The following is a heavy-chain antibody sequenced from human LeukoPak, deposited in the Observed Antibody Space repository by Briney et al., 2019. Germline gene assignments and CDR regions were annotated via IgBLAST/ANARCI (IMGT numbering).Heavy chain of an antibody. D-gene: IGHD3-3*01. CDR3: AGDMYYDFWSGSTNFDY. J-gene: IGHJ4*02. V-gene: IGHV3-48*01. CDR2: IRSSSTI. Sequence: GGSLRLSCAASGFTFSSYSMNWVRQAPGKGLEWVSYIRSSSTIYYANSGKGRFPIPRNNAKNSPYLQINSLRAEERPVYFCAGDMYYDFWSGSTNFDYWGQGTLVTVSS. CDR1: GFTFSSYS.